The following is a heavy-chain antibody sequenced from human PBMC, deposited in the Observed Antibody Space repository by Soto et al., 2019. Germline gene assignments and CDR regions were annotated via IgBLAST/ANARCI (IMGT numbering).Heavy chain of an antibody. J-gene: IGHJ5*02. CDR2: INHVGGT. Sequence: SETLSLTCXVYGGFLSESYWTWIRQPPGKGLEWIGEINHVGGTNYNPPLKSRVTMSVDTSQNQFSLRLISVTAADTAMYFCVRIRYQLPSSVLWLDPWGQGTPVTVSS. D-gene: IGHD3-16*01. CDR1: GGFLSESY. CDR3: VRIRYQLPSSVLWLDP. V-gene: IGHV4-34*01.